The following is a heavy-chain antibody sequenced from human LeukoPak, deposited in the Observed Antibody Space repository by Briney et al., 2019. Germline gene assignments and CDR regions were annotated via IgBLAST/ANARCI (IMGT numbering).Heavy chain of an antibody. CDR1: GGSISSYY. V-gene: IGHV4-59*08. CDR2: IYYSGST. D-gene: IGHD3-3*01. Sequence: SETLSLTCTVSGGSISSYYWSWIRQPPGKGLEWIGYIYYSGSTNCNPSLKSRVTISVDTSKNQFSLKLSSVTAADTAVYYCARIGYDFWSGYYPYWGQGTLVTVSS. J-gene: IGHJ4*02. CDR3: ARIGYDFWSGYYPY.